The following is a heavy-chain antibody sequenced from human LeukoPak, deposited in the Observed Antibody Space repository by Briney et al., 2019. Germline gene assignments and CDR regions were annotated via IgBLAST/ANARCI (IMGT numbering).Heavy chain of an antibody. D-gene: IGHD5-18*01. Sequence: GGSLRLSCVASGFTFSNAWMSWVRQAPGKGLEWVGRIKSKTDGGTTDYAAPVKGRFTISRDDSKNTLYLQMNSLKTEDTAVYYCHADTAMVTNFDYWGQGTLVTVSS. J-gene: IGHJ4*02. CDR3: HADTAMVTNFDY. V-gene: IGHV3-15*01. CDR1: GFTFSNAW. CDR2: IKSKTDGGTT.